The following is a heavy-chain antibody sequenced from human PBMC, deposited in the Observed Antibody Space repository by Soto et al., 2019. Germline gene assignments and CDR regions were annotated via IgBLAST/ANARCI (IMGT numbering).Heavy chain of an antibody. J-gene: IGHJ6*02. V-gene: IGHV3-23*01. CDR2: ISGSGGST. CDR3: ANHITDTAMVPDPYYYYYGMDV. D-gene: IGHD5-18*01. Sequence: GGSLRLSCAASGFTFSSYAMSWVRQAPGKGLEWVSAISGSGGSTYYADSVKGRFTISRDNSKNTRYLQMNSLRAEDTAVYYCANHITDTAMVPDPYYYYYGMDVWGQGTTVTVSS. CDR1: GFTFSSYA.